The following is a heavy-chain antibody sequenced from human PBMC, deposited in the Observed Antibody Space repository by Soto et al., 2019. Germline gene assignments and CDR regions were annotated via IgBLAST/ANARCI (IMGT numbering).Heavy chain of an antibody. CDR2: MNPNSGNT. CDR3: ARAGTYYYGSGSYDLGY. V-gene: IGHV1-8*01. Sequence: ASVKVSCKASGYTFTSYDINWARQATGQGLEWMGWMNPNSGNTGYAQKFQGRVTMTRNTSISTAYMELSSLRSADTAVYYCARAGTYYYGSGSYDLGYWGQGTLVTVSS. CDR1: GYTFTSYD. D-gene: IGHD3-10*01. J-gene: IGHJ4*02.